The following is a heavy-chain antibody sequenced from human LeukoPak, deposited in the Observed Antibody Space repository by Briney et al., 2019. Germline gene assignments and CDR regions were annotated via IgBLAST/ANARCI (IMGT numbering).Heavy chain of an antibody. CDR3: ATPYYYGSGSYYSAFDI. V-gene: IGHV5-51*01. CDR2: IYPGYSDT. Sequence: GESLKISCKGSGYSFITYWIGWVRQMPGKGLEWMGIIYPGYSDTRDSPPFQGQVTISVDKSTSTAYLQWSSLKASDTAMYYCATPYYYGSGSYYSAFDIWGQGTMVTVSS. CDR1: GYSFITYW. J-gene: IGHJ3*02. D-gene: IGHD3-10*01.